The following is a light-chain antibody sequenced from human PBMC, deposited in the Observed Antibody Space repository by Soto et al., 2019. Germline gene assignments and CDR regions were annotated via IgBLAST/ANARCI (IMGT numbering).Light chain of an antibody. CDR3: QQYNNWS. V-gene: IGKV3-15*01. Sequence: ETVITQSPCTLSMSPFERATLSCRASQSVGSNLAWYQQKPGQAPRLLIYSVSTRATGIPARFSGSGSGTEFTLTISSLQSEDFAVYYCQQYNNWSFGQGTRLEIK. CDR2: SVS. J-gene: IGKJ5*01. CDR1: QSVGSN.